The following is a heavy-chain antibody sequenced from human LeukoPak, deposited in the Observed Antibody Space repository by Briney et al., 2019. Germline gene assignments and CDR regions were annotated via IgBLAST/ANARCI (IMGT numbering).Heavy chain of an antibody. V-gene: IGHV4-39*07. D-gene: IGHD3-3*01. Sequence: SETLSLTCTVSGGSISSSSYYWGWIRQPPGKGLEWIGSIYYSGSTYYNPSLKSRVTISVDTSKNQFSLKLSSVTAADTAVYYCARNYYDFWSGYLHWFDPWGQGTLVTVSS. J-gene: IGHJ5*02. CDR1: GGSISSSSYY. CDR2: IYYSGST. CDR3: ARNYYDFWSGYLHWFDP.